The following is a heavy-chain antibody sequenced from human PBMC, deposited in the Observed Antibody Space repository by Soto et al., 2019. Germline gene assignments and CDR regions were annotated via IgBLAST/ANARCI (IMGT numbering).Heavy chain of an antibody. V-gene: IGHV4-39*01. CDR3: AGELHGSPEY. Sequence: QVQLQESGPGLVEPSETLSLTCTVTDGSISSSNFHWAWVRQPPGGGLEWSGSIFHTGGTYSRTSLKGRVTMSVDTSRNQFSLKVHSVTTSDTAIYFCAGELHGSPEYWGHGTLVTVSS. CDR1: DGSISSSNFH. D-gene: IGHD1-7*01. CDR2: IFHTGGT. J-gene: IGHJ4*01.